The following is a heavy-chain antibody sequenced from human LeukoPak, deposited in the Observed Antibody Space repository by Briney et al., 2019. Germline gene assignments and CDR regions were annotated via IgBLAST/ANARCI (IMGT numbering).Heavy chain of an antibody. CDR2: IKQDGSEK. Sequence: PGGSLRLSCAASGFTFSSYWMSWVRQAPGKGLEWVANIKQDGSEKYYVDSVKGRFTISRDNAKNSLYLQMNSLRAEDTAVYYCARDNGYSSSWSLDYWGQGTLVTVSS. CDR1: GFTFSSYW. J-gene: IGHJ4*02. V-gene: IGHV3-7*01. CDR3: ARDNGYSSSWSLDY. D-gene: IGHD6-13*01.